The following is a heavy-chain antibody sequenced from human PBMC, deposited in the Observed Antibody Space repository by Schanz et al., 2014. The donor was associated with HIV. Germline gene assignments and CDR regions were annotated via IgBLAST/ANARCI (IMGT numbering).Heavy chain of an antibody. CDR3: ARDRPVIVGATRADGGTDFDY. CDR1: GRTFPDLD. J-gene: IGHJ4*02. Sequence: QVQLVQSGAEVKKPGASVTVSCTAAGRTFPDLDVNWVRQAAGQGLEWMAWLNPKSGNTGYAQKFQGRVTMTTDTSTSTAYMELRSLRSDDTAVYYCARDRPVIVGATRADGGTDFDYWGQGTLVTVSS. D-gene: IGHD1-26*01. CDR2: LNPKSGNT. V-gene: IGHV1-8*01.